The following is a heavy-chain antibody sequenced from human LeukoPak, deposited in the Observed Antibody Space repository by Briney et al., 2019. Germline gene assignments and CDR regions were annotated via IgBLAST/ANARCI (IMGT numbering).Heavy chain of an antibody. CDR1: GYTFTIIY. Sequence: ASVTVSFKTSGYTFTIIYIHWVRQAPGQGPEWMGLINPSANTTTYAQKFQGRVAMTCDTSTSTVYMELSSLRSEDTAVYYCARAPDYGDFDGLQYWGQGTLVTVSS. CDR2: INPSANTT. D-gene: IGHD4-17*01. J-gene: IGHJ4*02. CDR3: ARAPDYGDFDGLQY. V-gene: IGHV1-46*01.